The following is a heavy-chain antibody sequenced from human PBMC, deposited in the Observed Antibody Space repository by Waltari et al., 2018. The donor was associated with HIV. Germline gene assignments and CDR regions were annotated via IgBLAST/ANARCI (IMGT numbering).Heavy chain of an antibody. CDR1: GGSISSYY. CDR3: ARGLRLGELSLYKYAFDI. J-gene: IGHJ3*02. V-gene: IGHV4-4*07. CDR2: IYTSGST. D-gene: IGHD3-16*02. Sequence: QVQLEESGPGLVKPSETLSLTCTVPGGSISSYYWRWNRLPAGKGLEWIGRIYTSGSTNYNPSLKSRVTLSVDTSMNQFSLKLSSVTAADTAVYYCARGLRLGELSLYKYAFDIWGQGTMVTVSS.